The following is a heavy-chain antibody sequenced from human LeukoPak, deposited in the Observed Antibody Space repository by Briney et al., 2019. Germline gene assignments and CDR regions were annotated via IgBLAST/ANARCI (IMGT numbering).Heavy chain of an antibody. J-gene: IGHJ4*02. V-gene: IGHV4-31*03. CDR1: GGSISSGGYY. CDR2: IYYSGST. CDR3: VGYGDYGFDY. Sequence: KPSQTLSLTCTVSGGSISSGGYYWSWIRQHPEKGLEWIGYIYYSGSTYYNPSLKSRVTISVDTPKNQFSLKLSSVTAADTAVYYCVGYGDYGFDYWGQGTLVTVSS. D-gene: IGHD4-17*01.